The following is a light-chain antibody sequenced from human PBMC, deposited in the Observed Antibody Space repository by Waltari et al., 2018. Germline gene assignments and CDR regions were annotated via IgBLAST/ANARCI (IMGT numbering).Light chain of an antibody. CDR2: EGS. CDR1: RRDVGIYNL. V-gene: IGLV2-23*01. J-gene: IGLJ1*01. CDR3: CSYAGIGTLYV. Sequence: QSALTQPASVSGSPGQSLTISCPGTRRDVGIYNLVSWYQQQPGKSPKLMIYEGSNRPSGVSNRFSGSKSGNTASLTISGLQAEDEADYYCCSYAGIGTLYVFGTGTKVTVL.